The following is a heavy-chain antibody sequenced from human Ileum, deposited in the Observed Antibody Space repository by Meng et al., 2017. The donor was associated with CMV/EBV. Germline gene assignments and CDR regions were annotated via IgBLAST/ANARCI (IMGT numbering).Heavy chain of an antibody. CDR3: VRQVVAASFDY. Sequence: QVQLHESGPGLVKPSQTLSLTCTVSGGSITSGNYYWSWIRQPPGRGLEWIGYIYYSGSPYYKPSLKSRVTISLDTSKNQFSLNLRSVTATDSAVYYCVRQVVAASFDYWGQGALVTVSS. CDR2: IYYSGSP. CDR1: GGSITSGNYY. J-gene: IGHJ4*02. V-gene: IGHV4-30-4*08. D-gene: IGHD2-15*01.